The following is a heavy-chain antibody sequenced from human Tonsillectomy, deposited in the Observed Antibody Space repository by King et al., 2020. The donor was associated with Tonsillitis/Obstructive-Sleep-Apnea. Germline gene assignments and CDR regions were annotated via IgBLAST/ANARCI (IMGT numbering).Heavy chain of an antibody. D-gene: IGHD4-17*01. CDR2: ISGSGGGT. J-gene: IGHJ4*02. Sequence: VQLVESGGGLVQPGGSLRLSCAVSGFTFTRYGMSWVRQAPGKGLEWVSTISGSGGGTYYADSVKGRFTISRDNLKNTLYLQMNSLRAEDTALYYCAVLTTVTDFDYWGQGTLVPVSS. CDR3: AVLTTVTDFDY. CDR1: GFTFTRYG. V-gene: IGHV3-23*04.